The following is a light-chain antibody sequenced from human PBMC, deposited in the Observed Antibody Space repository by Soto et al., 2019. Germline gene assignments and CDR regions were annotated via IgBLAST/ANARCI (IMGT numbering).Light chain of an antibody. V-gene: IGLV1-51*01. CDR2: DST. Sequence: QSVLTQPPSVSAAPGQKGTISCSGSSSNIGPNSVSWYLQLPGTAPKLLMYDSTNRPSGIHDRFSGSKSGTSATLAITGLQTGDEAYYYCGTWDTDLSAGVFGGGTKLTVL. CDR3: GTWDTDLSAGV. J-gene: IGLJ2*01. CDR1: SSNIGPNS.